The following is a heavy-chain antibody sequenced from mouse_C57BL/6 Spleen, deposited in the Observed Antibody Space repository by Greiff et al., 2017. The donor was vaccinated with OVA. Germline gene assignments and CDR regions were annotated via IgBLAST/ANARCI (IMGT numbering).Heavy chain of an antibody. CDR2: INPNNGGT. CDR1: GYTFTDYN. CDR3: ARSNHGDYAMDY. J-gene: IGHJ4*01. V-gene: IGHV1-22*01. D-gene: IGHD2-5*01. Sequence: EVQLQQSGPDLVKPGASVKISCTASGYTFTDYNMPWVRQTHGKSLEWIGYINPNNGGTSYNHKFKGQVTLTVNKSSSTAYMELRSLTSEDSAVYYCARSNHGDYAMDYWGQGTSVTVAS.